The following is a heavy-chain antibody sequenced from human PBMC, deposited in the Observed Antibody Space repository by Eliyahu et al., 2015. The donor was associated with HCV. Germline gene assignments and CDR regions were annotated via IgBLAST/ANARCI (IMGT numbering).Heavy chain of an antibody. J-gene: IGHJ6*02. Sequence: QITLKESGPTLVKPTQTLTLTCTFSGFSLSTSGVGVGWIRQPPGKALEWLALIYWDDVKRYTPPLKSRLTITKDTSKNQVVLTMTNMDPVDTATYYCARVIVVVITHSDYGMDVWGQGTTVTVSS. V-gene: IGHV2-5*02. CDR1: GFSLSTSGVG. CDR3: ARVIVVVITHSDYGMDV. CDR2: IYWDDVK. D-gene: IGHD3-22*01.